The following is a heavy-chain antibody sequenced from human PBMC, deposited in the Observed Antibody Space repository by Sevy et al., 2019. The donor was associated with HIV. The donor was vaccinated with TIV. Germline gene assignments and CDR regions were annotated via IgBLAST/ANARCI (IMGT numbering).Heavy chain of an antibody. CDR1: GGSISSYY. CDR2: IYYSGST. V-gene: IGHV4-59*01. Sequence: SETLSLTCTVSGGSISSYYWSWIRQPPGKGLEWIGYIYYSGSTNYNPSLKSRVTISVDTSKNQFSLKLSSVTAADTVVYYCARGLVRGVIGMDVWGQGTTVTVSS. CDR3: ARGLVRGVIGMDV. D-gene: IGHD3-10*01. J-gene: IGHJ6*02.